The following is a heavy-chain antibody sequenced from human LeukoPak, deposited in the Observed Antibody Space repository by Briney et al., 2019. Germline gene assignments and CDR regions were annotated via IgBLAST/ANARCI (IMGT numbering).Heavy chain of an antibody. V-gene: IGHV4-4*07. J-gene: IGHJ3*01. CDR1: GVSMSRYF. CDR3: AGFLLVSVPHDTIDL. Sequence: PSETLSLTCTISGVSMSRYFWTWIRQPAGKGLEWIGRISTSGTTNYNPSLKSRFTMSLDTSKNQLSLRLTSVTTADTALYYCAGFLLVSVPHDTIDLWGQGTMVTVSS. CDR2: ISTSGTT. D-gene: IGHD2/OR15-2a*01.